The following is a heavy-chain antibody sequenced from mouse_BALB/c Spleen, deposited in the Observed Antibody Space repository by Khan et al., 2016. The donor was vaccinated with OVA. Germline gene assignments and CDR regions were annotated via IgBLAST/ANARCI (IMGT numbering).Heavy chain of an antibody. J-gene: IGHJ1*01. Sequence: QVQLKESGPGLVAPSQSLSITCTVSGFSLATYGVTWVRQPPGKGLEWLGIIWGDGGTNYHSALISRLSISQDFSKSQVFLNLNSLQADDTATYYCAKFYYGGVSNWYFDVWGAGTTVTVSS. CDR2: IWGDGGT. D-gene: IGHD1-1*02. V-gene: IGHV2-3*01. CDR3: AKFYYGGVSNWYFDV. CDR1: GFSLATYG.